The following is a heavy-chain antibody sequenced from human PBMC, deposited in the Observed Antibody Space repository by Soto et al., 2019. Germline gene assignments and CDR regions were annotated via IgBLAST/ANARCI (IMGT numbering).Heavy chain of an antibody. J-gene: IGHJ5*02. CDR1: GGSISSYY. D-gene: IGHD2-2*02. V-gene: IGHV4-59*01. Sequence: QVQLQESGPGLVKPSETLSLTCTVSGGSISSYYWSWIRQPPGKGLEWIGYIYYSGRTNYNPSRKSRFTISVDTSKNQFSLKLSSVTAADTAVYYCARGYCSSTICYIWYNWFDPWGQGTLVTVSS. CDR2: IYYSGRT. CDR3: ARGYCSSTICYIWYNWFDP.